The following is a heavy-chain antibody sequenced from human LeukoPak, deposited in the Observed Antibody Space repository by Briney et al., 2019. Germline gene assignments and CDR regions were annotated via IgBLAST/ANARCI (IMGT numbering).Heavy chain of an antibody. CDR1: GFSFSNAW. J-gene: IGHJ4*02. CDR3: TRGSVTYDSSDFDK. D-gene: IGHD3-22*01. Sequence: GGSLRLSCVASGFSFSNAWMNWVRQAPGKGLEWVGRIYSKTNGGTTEYAAPVKGRFTISRDDSKSTLYLQMNSLETEDTALYYCTRGSVTYDSSDFDKWGQGTLVTVSS. CDR2: IYSKTNGGTT. V-gene: IGHV3-15*07.